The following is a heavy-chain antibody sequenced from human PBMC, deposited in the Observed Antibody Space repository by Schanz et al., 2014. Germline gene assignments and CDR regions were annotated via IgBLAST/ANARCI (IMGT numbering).Heavy chain of an antibody. CDR1: GFTFSTYW. V-gene: IGHV3-7*03. Sequence: EVQLVESGGGLVQPGGSLIISCSASGFTFSTYWMSWVRQAPGKGLEWVANIKQDESERSYVDSVKGRFTISRDNAKNSLFLQMNSLRAEDSAKYYCARGNYGMDVWGQGTTVTVSS. CDR3: ARGNYGMDV. J-gene: IGHJ6*02. CDR2: IKQDESER.